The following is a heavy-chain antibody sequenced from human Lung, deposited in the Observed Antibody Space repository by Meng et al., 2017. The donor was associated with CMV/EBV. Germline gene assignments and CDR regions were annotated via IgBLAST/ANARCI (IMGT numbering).Heavy chain of an antibody. CDR3: AKAGGYCTGASCYPNWFDP. D-gene: IGHD2-2*01. Sequence: GESXKISCAASGFTFSTYAMSWVRQAPGKRLEWLSAITGSGDDTYYADSVRGRFTISRDNSKNTLSLQMNSLRAEDTALYYCAKAGGYCTGASCYPNWFDPWXLGAXVTVSS. J-gene: IGHJ5*02. CDR2: ITGSGDDT. CDR1: GFTFSTYA. V-gene: IGHV3-23*01.